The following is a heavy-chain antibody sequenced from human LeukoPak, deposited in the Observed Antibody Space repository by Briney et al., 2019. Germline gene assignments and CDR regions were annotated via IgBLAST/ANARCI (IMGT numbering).Heavy chain of an antibody. CDR2: IYYSGNT. J-gene: IGHJ4*02. Sequence: SETLSLTCTVSGGSISSYYWSWIRLPPGKGLEWIGYIYYSGNTNYNPSLKSRVTISVDTSKKQFSLNLRSVTAADTAVYYCARTPTYYGSATYLDYWGQGTLVTVSS. D-gene: IGHD3-10*01. CDR3: ARTPTYYGSATYLDY. V-gene: IGHV4-59*01. CDR1: GGSISSYY.